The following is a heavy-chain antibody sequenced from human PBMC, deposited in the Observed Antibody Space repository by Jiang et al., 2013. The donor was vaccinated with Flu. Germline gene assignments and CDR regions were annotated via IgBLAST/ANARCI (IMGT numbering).Heavy chain of an antibody. CDR2: ISAYNGNT. V-gene: IGHV1-18*01. Sequence: QSGAEVKKPGASVKVSCKASGYTFTSYGISWVRQAPGQGLEWMGWISAYNGNTNYAQKLQGRVTMTTDTSTSTAYMELRSLRSDDTAVYYCARDRAKWFGEFLSPDYWARERWSPSPQ. CDR3: ARDRAKWFGEFLSPDY. D-gene: IGHD3-10*01. J-gene: IGHJ4*02. CDR1: GYTFTSYG.